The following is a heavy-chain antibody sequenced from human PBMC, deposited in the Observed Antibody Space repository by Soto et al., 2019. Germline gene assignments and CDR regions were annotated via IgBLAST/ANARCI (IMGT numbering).Heavy chain of an antibody. Sequence: PSETLSLTCTVSGASISHVGHFWSWIRQHPGKGLEWIGYIYYSGITHYNPSLKSRAIISVDTSLSQISLNLSSVAAADTAVYSCARSAWAGEFDYWGQGTVVTVSS. CDR1: GASISHVGHF. J-gene: IGHJ4*02. CDR3: ARSAWAGEFDY. V-gene: IGHV4-31*03. CDR2: IYYSGIT. D-gene: IGHD6-19*01.